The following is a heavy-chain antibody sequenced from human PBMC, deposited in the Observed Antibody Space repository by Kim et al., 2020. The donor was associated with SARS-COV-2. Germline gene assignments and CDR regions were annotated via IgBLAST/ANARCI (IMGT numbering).Heavy chain of an antibody. D-gene: IGHD2-2*02. Sequence: SETLSLTCAVYGGSFSGHYWSWIRQPPGKGLEWIGEIHQSGSTNYSPSLKSRVTISVDTSKNQFSLKLSSVTAADTGFYYCARGRAGVVPAPILGIGPHFDYFTMGVWGHGTTVTLSS. CDR3: ARGRAGVVPAPILGIGPHFDYFTMGV. CDR1: GGSFSGHY. J-gene: IGHJ6*02. CDR2: IHQSGST. V-gene: IGHV4-34*01.